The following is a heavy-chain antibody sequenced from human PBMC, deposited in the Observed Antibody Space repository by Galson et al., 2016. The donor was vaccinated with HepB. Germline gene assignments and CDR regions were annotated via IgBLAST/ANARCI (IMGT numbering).Heavy chain of an antibody. D-gene: IGHD3-22*01. J-gene: IGHJ4*02. V-gene: IGHV6-1*01. CDR2: TYYRSKWYN. CDR1: GDSVSSNSAA. CDR3: AREGYYFDTSGYYYWDKIDY. Sequence: CAISGDSVSSNSAAWNWIRQSPSRGLEWLGRTYYRSKWYNDYAVSIKSRITINPDTSKNQFSLQLSSVTPEDTSVYYCAREGYYFDTSGYYYWDKIDYGGQGPLVTVSS.